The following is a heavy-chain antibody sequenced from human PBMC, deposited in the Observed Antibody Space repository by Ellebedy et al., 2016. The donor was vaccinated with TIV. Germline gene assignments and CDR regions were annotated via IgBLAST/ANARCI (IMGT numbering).Heavy chain of an antibody. CDR1: GFIVSSDY. D-gene: IGHD1-26*01. CDR2: IYSNGKT. Sequence: GESLKISCAVSGFIVSSDYMSWVRQTPGKGLEWVSVIYSNGKTYYADSVKGRFTISRDNSKNTLYLQMNSLRAEDTAIYFCAKKTIVGDTRGNYFDYWGQGTLVTVSS. J-gene: IGHJ4*02. CDR3: AKKTIVGDTRGNYFDY. V-gene: IGHV3-66*01.